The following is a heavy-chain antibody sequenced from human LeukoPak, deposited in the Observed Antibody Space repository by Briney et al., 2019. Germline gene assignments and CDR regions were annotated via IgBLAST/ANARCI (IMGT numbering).Heavy chain of an antibody. CDR2: IIPIFGTA. J-gene: IGHJ4*02. Sequence: GASVKVSCKASGGTFSSYAISWVRQAPGQGLEWMGGIIPIFGTANYAQKFQGRVTITTDESTSTAYMELSSLRSEDTAVYYCAVIVVVPAAIKPLFNYWGQGTLVTVSS. CDR1: GGTFSSYA. CDR3: AVIVVVPAAIKPLFNY. D-gene: IGHD2-2*02. V-gene: IGHV1-69*05.